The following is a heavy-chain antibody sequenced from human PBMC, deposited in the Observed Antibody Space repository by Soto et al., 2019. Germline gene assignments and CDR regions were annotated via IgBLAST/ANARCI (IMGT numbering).Heavy chain of an antibody. J-gene: IGHJ6*02. CDR2: IYYSGST. CDR1: GGSISSGGYY. V-gene: IGHV4-31*03. Sequence: QVQLQESGPGLVKPSQTLSLTCTVSGGSISSGGYYWSWIRQHPGKGLEWIGYIYYSGSTYYNPSLKSRVTILVDTSKNQFSLELSSVTAADTAVYYCARDRGYSYGGYYYYYGMDVGGQGTTVIFAS. D-gene: IGHD5-18*01. CDR3: ARDRGYSYGGYYYYYGMDV.